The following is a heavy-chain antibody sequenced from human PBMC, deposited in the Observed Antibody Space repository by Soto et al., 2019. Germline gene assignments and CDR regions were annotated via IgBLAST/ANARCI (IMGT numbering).Heavy chain of an antibody. Sequence: SETLSLTCTVSGGSISSSSYYWGWIRQPPGKGLEWIGSTYYSGSTYYNPSLKSRVTISVDTSKNQFSLKLSSVTAADTAVYYCARIDDFWSGYNNWFDPWGQGTLVTVSS. D-gene: IGHD3-3*01. CDR3: ARIDDFWSGYNNWFDP. CDR2: TYYSGST. J-gene: IGHJ5*02. CDR1: GGSISSSSYY. V-gene: IGHV4-39*01.